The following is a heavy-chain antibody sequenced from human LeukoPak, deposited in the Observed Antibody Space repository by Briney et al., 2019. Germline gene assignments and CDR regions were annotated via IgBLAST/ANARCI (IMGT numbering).Heavy chain of an antibody. J-gene: IGHJ4*02. CDR3: ARGPNYYGSSGYWDY. CDR2: IYYSGST. CDR1: GGSISSYY. Sequence: PSETLSLTCTVSGGSISSYYWSWIRQPPGKGLEWIGYIYYSGSTNYNPSLKSRVTISVDTSKNQFSLKLSSVTAADTAVYYCARGPNYYGSSGYWDYWGQGTLVTVSS. D-gene: IGHD3-22*01. V-gene: IGHV4-59*01.